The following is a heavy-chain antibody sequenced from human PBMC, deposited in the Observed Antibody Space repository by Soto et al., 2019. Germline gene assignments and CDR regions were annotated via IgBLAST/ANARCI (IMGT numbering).Heavy chain of an antibody. CDR2: INHSGST. J-gene: IGHJ3*02. CDR3: ARRYSGYANAFDI. CDR1: GGSFSGYY. Sequence: PSETLSLTCAVYGGSFSGYYWSWIRQPPGKGLEWIGEINHSGSTNYNPSLKSRVTISVDTSKNQFSLKLSSVTAADTAVYYCARRYSGYANAFDIWGQGTMVTVSS. V-gene: IGHV4-34*01. D-gene: IGHD5-12*01.